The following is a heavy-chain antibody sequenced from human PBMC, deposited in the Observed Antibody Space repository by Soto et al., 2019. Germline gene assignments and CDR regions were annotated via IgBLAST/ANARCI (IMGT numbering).Heavy chain of an antibody. V-gene: IGHV3-23*01. D-gene: IGHD3-10*01. J-gene: IGHJ4*02. CDR3: ARDRLGFGDLDS. Sequence: GGSLRLSCAASGFTFSSHAMTWVRQAPGKGLEWVATVSSGGGATYYAESVKGRFTVSRANSKNTVSLHMDSLRADDTARYYCARDRLGFGDLDSWGPGTLVTVS. CDR2: VSSGGGAT. CDR1: GFTFSSHA.